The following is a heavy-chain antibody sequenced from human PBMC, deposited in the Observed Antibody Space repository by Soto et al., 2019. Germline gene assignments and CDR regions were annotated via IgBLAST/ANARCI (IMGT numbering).Heavy chain of an antibody. CDR2: ISYDGSNK. Sequence: QVQLVESGGGVVQPGRSLRLSCAASGFTFSSYAMHWVRQAPGKGLEWVALISYDGSNKYYADPVKGRFTISRDNSKNTLYLQMNSLRGEDTAVYYCARENGNYYYSSGPFDYWGQGTLVTVSS. CDR1: GFTFSSYA. V-gene: IGHV3-30-3*01. CDR3: ARENGNYYYSSGPFDY. J-gene: IGHJ4*02. D-gene: IGHD3-22*01.